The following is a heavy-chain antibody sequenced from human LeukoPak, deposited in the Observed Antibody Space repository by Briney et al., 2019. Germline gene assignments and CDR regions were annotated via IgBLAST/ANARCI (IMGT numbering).Heavy chain of an antibody. V-gene: IGHV3-11*01. D-gene: IGHD3-16*01. J-gene: IGHJ4*02. CDR2: ISSSGSTI. CDR1: GFTFSDYY. CDR3: ARNFMITFGGVMR. Sequence: GGSLRLSCIASGFTFSDYYMTWIRQAPGKGLEWVSYISSSGSTIYYADSVKGRFTISRDNAKNSLYLQMNSLRVEDTAVYYCARNFMITFGGVMRWGQGTLVTVSS.